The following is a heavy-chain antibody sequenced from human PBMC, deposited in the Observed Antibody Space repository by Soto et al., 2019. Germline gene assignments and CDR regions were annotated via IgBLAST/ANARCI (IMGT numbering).Heavy chain of an antibody. CDR1: GYSFTSYW. CDR2: IDPSDSYT. Sequence: GESLKISCKGSGYSFTSYWISWVRQMPGKGLEWMGRIDPSDSYTNYSPSFQGHVTISADKSISTAYLQWSSLKASDTAMYYCAGDYGSGSYYEYGMDVWGQGTTVTVSS. CDR3: AGDYGSGSYYEYGMDV. D-gene: IGHD3-10*01. V-gene: IGHV5-10-1*01. J-gene: IGHJ6*02.